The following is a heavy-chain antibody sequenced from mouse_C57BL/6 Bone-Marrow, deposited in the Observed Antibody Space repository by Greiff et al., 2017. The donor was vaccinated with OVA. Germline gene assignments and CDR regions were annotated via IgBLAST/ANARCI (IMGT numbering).Heavy chain of an antibody. J-gene: IGHJ4*01. CDR3: YGDYNYAMEY. V-gene: IGHV1-4*01. CDR1: GYTFTSYT. Sequence: VKLMESGAELARPGASVKMSCKASGYTFTSYTMHWVKQRPGQGLEWIGYINPSSGYTKYNQKFKDKATLTADKSSSTAYMQLSSLTSEDSAVCIYYGDYNYAMEYWGQGTSVTVSS. CDR2: INPSSGYT. D-gene: IGHD2-13*01.